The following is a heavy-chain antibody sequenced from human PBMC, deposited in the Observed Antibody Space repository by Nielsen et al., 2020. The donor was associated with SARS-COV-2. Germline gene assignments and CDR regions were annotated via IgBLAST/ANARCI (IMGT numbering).Heavy chain of an antibody. CDR1: GYTFTGYY. CDR2: ISAYNGNT. D-gene: IGHD2-2*01. V-gene: IGHV1-18*04. CDR3: ARDVCSSTSCYGD. Sequence: ASVKVSCKASGYTFTGYYMHWVRQASGQGLEWMGWISAYNGNTNYAQKLQGRVTMTTDTSTSTAYMELRSLRSDDTAVYYCARDVCSSTSCYGDWGQGTLVTVSS. J-gene: IGHJ4*02.